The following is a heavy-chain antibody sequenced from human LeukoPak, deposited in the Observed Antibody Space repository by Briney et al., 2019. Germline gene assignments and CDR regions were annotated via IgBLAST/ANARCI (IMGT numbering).Heavy chain of an antibody. CDR2: INRGGSI. J-gene: IGHJ6*03. CDR3: ARAVTALTTTYFYYYHMDV. Sequence: PSETLSLACAVYGGSFSDFYWTWIRQPPGEGLEWIGEINRGGSINSNPSLKSRVIMSVDTSKNQFSLHLSSVTAADTAVYYCARAVTALTTTYFYYYHMDVWGKGATVTVSS. D-gene: IGHD2-21*02. V-gene: IGHV4-34*01. CDR1: GGSFSDFY.